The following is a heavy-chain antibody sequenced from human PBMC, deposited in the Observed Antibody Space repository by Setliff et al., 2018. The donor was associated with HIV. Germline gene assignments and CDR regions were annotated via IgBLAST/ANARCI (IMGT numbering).Heavy chain of an antibody. D-gene: IGHD3-10*01. CDR3: AKMQRNNHYGGADVS. CDR1: GGSFNSAA. Sequence: SVKVSCKPSGGSFNSAAINWVRQAPGQGLEWMGGNILKLSTSNSAEKFRGTVTFTADRSTNTAFMELSSRRSDDTAMYFCAKMQRNNHYGGADVSWGQGTLVTVSS. CDR2: NILKLSTS. J-gene: IGHJ5*02. V-gene: IGHV1-69*10.